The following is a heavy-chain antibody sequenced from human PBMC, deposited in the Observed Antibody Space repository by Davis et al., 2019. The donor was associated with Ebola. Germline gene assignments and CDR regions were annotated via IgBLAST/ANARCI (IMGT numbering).Heavy chain of an antibody. V-gene: IGHV3-30*18. CDR2: IAPASTST. CDR1: GFTFSDYG. D-gene: IGHD1-1*01. J-gene: IGHJ6*02. CDR3: AKDQVGTAQYYYYGMDV. Sequence: GSLRLSCAASGFTFSDYGMQWFRQAPGKGLEWVAVIAPASTSTFYADSVKGRFTISRDNSKNTLYLQMNSLRAEDTAVYYCAKDQVGTAQYYYYGMDVWGQGTTVTVSS.